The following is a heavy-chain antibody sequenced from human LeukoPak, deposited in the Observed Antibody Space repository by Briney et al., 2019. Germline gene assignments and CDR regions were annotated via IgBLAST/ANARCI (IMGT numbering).Heavy chain of an antibody. Sequence: GASVTVSCKASGYTFTNFYLHWVRQAPGQGLEWMGWINPNSGGTNYAQRFQGRVTVTRDTSISTAFMELSRLKSDDTAVYYCITAAENDFDYWGQGTLVTVSS. CDR1: GYTFTNFY. CDR2: INPNSGGT. V-gene: IGHV1-2*02. CDR3: ITAAENDFDY. D-gene: IGHD6-13*01. J-gene: IGHJ4*02.